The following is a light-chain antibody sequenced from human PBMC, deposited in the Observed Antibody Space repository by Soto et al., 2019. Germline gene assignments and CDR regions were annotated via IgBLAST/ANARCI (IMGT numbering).Light chain of an antibody. CDR3: QLYGSSSWT. J-gene: IGKJ1*01. V-gene: IGKV3-20*01. CDR2: GAS. Sequence: ENVLTQSPGTLSLSPGERATLSCRASQSVSSSYLAWYQQKPGQAPRLLIYGASSRATGIPDRFSGSVSGTDFTLTIGRLEPEDFAVYYCQLYGSSSWTFAQGTKVEIK. CDR1: QSVSSSY.